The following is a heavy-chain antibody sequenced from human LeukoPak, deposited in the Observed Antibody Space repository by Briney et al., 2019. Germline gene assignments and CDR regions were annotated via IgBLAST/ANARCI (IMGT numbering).Heavy chain of an antibody. D-gene: IGHD3-10*01. CDR3: ARARGWDGSGSYYIPYYFDY. V-gene: IGHV1-69*01. J-gene: IGHJ4*02. CDR1: GGAFSSYA. Sequence: SVKVSCKASGGAFSSYAISWVRQAPGQGLEWMGGIIPIFGTANYAQKFQGRVTITADESTSTAYMELSRLRSEDTAVYYCARARGWDGSGSYYIPYYFDYWGQGTLVTVSS. CDR2: IIPIFGTA.